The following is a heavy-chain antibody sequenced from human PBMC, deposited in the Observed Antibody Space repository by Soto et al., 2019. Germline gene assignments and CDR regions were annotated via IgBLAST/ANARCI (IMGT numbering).Heavy chain of an antibody. Sequence: QVQLVQSEAEVKKPGASVKVSCKASGYTFSNYGFSWMRQAPGQGLEWMGWIYIDDTKYAQNLQGRATMTTDTSTSTIYMELRSLRSDDTAVYYCARDRDWNLDYWGQGTLVTVSS. D-gene: IGHD1-1*01. V-gene: IGHV1-18*01. CDR2: IYIDDT. CDR3: ARDRDWNLDY. J-gene: IGHJ4*02. CDR1: GYTFSNYG.